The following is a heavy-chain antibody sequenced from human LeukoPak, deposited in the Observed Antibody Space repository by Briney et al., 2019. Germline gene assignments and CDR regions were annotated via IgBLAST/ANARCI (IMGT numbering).Heavy chain of an antibody. CDR1: GGSFSGYY. CDR2: INHSGST. CDR3: ARDIVVVPAAYNWFDP. D-gene: IGHD2-2*01. J-gene: IGHJ5*02. Sequence: SETLSLTCAVYGGSFSGYYWSWIRQPPAKGLEWIGEINHSGSTNYNPSLKSRVTISVDTSKNQFSLKLSSVTAADTAVYYCARDIVVVPAAYNWFDPWGQGALVTVSS. V-gene: IGHV4-34*01.